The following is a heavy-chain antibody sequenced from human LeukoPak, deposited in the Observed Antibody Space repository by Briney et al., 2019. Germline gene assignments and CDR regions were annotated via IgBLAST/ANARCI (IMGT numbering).Heavy chain of an antibody. CDR1: GTFITCA. CDR2: IIPIFGTA. D-gene: IGHD1-26*01. J-gene: IGHJ5*02. Sequence: AAVKEISCEGAGTFITCAWIVLGRPPGQGLEWMGGIIPIFGTANYAQKFQGRVTITADESTSTAYMEQSSLRSEDTAVYYWEYGVWFGGSYVWFDPWGQGTLVTVSS. V-gene: IGHV1-69*13. CDR3: EYGVWFGGSYVWFDP.